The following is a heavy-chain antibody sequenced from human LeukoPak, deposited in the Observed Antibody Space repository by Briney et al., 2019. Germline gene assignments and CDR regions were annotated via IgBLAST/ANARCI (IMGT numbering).Heavy chain of an antibody. CDR2: IKEDGSEK. J-gene: IGHJ4*02. Sequence: PGGSLRLSCAASGFTFSRYWMNWVRQAPGKGLEWVASIKEDGSEKSYVDSVKGRFTISRDNAKNSLYLQMNSVRAEDTAVYYCVSCGTTTCIIRFDHWGQGTLVTVSS. V-gene: IGHV3-7*01. CDR3: VSCGTTTCIIRFDH. CDR1: GFTFSRYW. D-gene: IGHD2-2*01.